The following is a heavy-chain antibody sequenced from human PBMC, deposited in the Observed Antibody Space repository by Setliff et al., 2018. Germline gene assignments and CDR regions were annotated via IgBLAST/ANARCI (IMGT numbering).Heavy chain of an antibody. CDR2: MYASGTT. CDR3: ARSGMPRLLYVGY. J-gene: IGHJ4*02. CDR1: GGSISSGSYY. V-gene: IGHV4-61*05. Sequence: PSETLSLTCTVSGGSISSGSYYWGWIRQPPRKGLEWIGYMYASGTTDYNPSLKSRVAISLDTSKSQFSLRLSSLTAADTAVYYCARSGMPRLLYVGYWGLGTLVTVSS. D-gene: IGHD2-21*01.